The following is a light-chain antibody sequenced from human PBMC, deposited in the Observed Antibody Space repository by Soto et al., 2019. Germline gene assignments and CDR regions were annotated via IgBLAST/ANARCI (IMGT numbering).Light chain of an antibody. CDR3: QQYGNSPIT. V-gene: IGKV3-20*01. CDR2: GAS. CDR1: QSVSNNY. Sequence: EIVLTQSPGTLSLSPGERATLSCRASQSVSNNYLAWYQQKPGQAPRLLIYGASNRATGIPDRFSGSGSGTDCTLTISRLEPEDFAVYYCQQYGNSPITFGQGTRLEIK. J-gene: IGKJ5*01.